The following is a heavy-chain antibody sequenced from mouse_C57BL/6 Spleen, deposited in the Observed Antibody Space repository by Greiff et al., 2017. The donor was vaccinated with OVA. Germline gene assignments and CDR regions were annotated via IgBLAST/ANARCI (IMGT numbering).Heavy chain of an antibody. Sequence: VMLVESGPGLVQPSQSLSITCTVSGFSLTSYGVHWVRQSPGKGLEWLGVIWSGGSTDYNAAFISRLSISKDNSKSQVFFKMNSLQADDTAIYYCARNRGYDYPYWYFDVWGTGTTVTVSS. V-gene: IGHV2-2*01. D-gene: IGHD2-4*01. J-gene: IGHJ1*03. CDR1: GFSLTSYG. CDR3: ARNRGYDYPYWYFDV. CDR2: IWSGGST.